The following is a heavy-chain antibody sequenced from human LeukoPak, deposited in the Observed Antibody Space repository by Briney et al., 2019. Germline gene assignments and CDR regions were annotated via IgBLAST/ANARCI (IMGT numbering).Heavy chain of an antibody. CDR1: GYTFSSYW. J-gene: IGHJ4*02. D-gene: IGHD2-8*01. Sequence: PGESLKISCKGSGYTFSSYWIGWVRQMPGKGLEWMGIIYPGDSGTRYSPSFQGQVTISADKSISTAYLQWSSLKASDSAMYYCARLEGCTNGVCRGAFDYWGQGTLVTVSS. CDR3: ARLEGCTNGVCRGAFDY. V-gene: IGHV5-51*01. CDR2: IYPGDSGT.